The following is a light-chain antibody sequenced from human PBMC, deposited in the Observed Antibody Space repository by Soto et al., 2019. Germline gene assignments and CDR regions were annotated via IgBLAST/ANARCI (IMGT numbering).Light chain of an antibody. CDR1: SSDVGGYNY. CDR3: SSYTSSSTQV. Sequence: QSALTQPASVSGSPGQSITISCTGTSSDVGGYNYVSWYQQEPGKVPKLMIYDVSNRPSGVSNRFSGSKSGNTASLTISGLQTEDEADYYCSSYTSSSTQVFGTGTKLTVL. J-gene: IGLJ1*01. V-gene: IGLV2-14*01. CDR2: DVS.